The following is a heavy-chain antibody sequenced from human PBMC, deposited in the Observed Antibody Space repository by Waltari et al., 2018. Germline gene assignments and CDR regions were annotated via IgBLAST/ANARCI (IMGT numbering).Heavy chain of an antibody. Sequence: QLQLQESGPGLVKPSATLSLTCTVSGGSISDGSFHWGWIRHSPGKGLEWMGSIYYSGNTYYNPSLRSRVSISVDTSTNQFSLKLSSVTAADTAVYYCARTFAYGSGTYNHWGQGSLVTVSS. CDR1: GGSISDGSFH. CDR2: IYYSGNT. V-gene: IGHV4-39*01. D-gene: IGHD3-10*01. J-gene: IGHJ4*02. CDR3: ARTFAYGSGTYNH.